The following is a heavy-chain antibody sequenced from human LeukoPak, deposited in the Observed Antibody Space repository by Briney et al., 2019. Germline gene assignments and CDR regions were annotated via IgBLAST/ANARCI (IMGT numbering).Heavy chain of an antibody. Sequence: KTGGSLRLSCAASGFTFSSYAMSWVRQAPGKGLEWVSSISSSSSYIYYADSVKGRFTISRDNAKNSLYLQMNSLRAEDTAVYYCARELSGIVGATTGFDYWGQGTLVTVSS. CDR1: GFTFSSYA. V-gene: IGHV3-21*01. CDR3: ARELSGIVGATTGFDY. D-gene: IGHD1-26*01. J-gene: IGHJ4*02. CDR2: ISSSSSYI.